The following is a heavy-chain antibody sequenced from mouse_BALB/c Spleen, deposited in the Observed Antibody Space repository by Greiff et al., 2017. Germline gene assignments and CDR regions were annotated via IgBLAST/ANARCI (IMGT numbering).Heavy chain of an antibody. CDR3: ARSLLRLPFYYAMDY. CDR1: GFTFSSYG. Sequence: EVKVVESGGGLVQPGGSLKLSCAASGFTFSSYGMSWVRQTPDKRLELVATINSNGGSTYYPDSVKGRFTISRDNAKNTLYLQMSSLKSEDTAMYYCARSLLRLPFYYAMDYWGQGTSVTVSS. J-gene: IGHJ4*01. D-gene: IGHD1-2*01. V-gene: IGHV5-6-3*01. CDR2: INSNGGST.